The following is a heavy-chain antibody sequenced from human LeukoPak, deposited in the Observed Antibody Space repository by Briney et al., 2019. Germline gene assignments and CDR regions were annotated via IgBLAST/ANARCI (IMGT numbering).Heavy chain of an antibody. V-gene: IGHV3-30-3*01. D-gene: IGHD6-6*01. CDR3: AREVEYDAFDI. CDR2: ISYDGSNK. Sequence: GGSLRLSCAASGFTFSSYAMHWVRQAPGKGLEWVAVISYDGSNKYYADSVKGRFTISRDNSKNTLYPQMNSLRAEDTAVYYCAREVEYDAFDIWGQGTMVTVSS. CDR1: GFTFSSYA. J-gene: IGHJ3*02.